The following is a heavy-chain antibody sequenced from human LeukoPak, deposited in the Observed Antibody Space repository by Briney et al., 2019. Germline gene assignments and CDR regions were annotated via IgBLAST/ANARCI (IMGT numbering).Heavy chain of an antibody. CDR2: ISGSGGST. CDR1: GLTFSSYA. Sequence: HPGGSLRLSCAASGLTFSSYAMSWVRQAPGKGLEWVSAISGSGGSTYYADSVKGRFTISRDNSKNTLYLQMNSLRTEDTAVYYCAKQGATAVAAGGDFDHWGQGTLVTVPS. D-gene: IGHD6-19*01. V-gene: IGHV3-23*01. J-gene: IGHJ4*02. CDR3: AKQGATAVAAGGDFDH.